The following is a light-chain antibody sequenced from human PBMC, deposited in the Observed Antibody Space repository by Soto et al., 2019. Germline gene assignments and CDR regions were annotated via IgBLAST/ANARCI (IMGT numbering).Light chain of an antibody. J-gene: IGLJ3*02. V-gene: IGLV2-14*01. CDR2: EVS. CDR3: SSYTSSSTWV. Sequence: QSALTQPASVSGSPGKSSTISCTGTSSDVGGYNYVSWYQQHPGKAPKLMIYEVSNRPSGVSNRFSGSKSGNTASLTISGLQAEDEADYYCSSYTSSSTWVFGGGTKLTVL. CDR1: SSDVGGYNY.